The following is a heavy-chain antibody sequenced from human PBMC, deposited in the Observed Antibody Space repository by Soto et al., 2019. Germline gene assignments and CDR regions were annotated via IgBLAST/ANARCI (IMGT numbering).Heavy chain of an antibody. CDR1: GYTFTSYA. J-gene: IGHJ6*02. V-gene: IGHV1-3*01. Sequence: GASVKVSCKASGYTFTSYAMHWLRQAPGQRLEWMGWINAGNGNTKYSQKSQGRVTITRDTSASTAYMELSSPRSEDTAVYYCARQRYSSGSPYYYGMDVWGQGTTVTVSS. CDR2: INAGNGNT. D-gene: IGHD6-19*01. CDR3: ARQRYSSGSPYYYGMDV.